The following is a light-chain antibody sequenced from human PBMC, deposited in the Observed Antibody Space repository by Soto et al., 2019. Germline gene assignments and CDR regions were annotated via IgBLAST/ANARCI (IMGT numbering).Light chain of an antibody. J-gene: IGLJ1*01. V-gene: IGLV1-47*01. CDR2: RNN. Sequence: QSVLTQPLSASGTPGQRVTISCSGRSSNIGSNYVYWYQQLPGTAPKLLMYRNNQRPSGVPDRFSGSKSGTSASLAISGLRSEDEADYYCASWDDSLNAFYVFGTGTKVTVL. CDR1: SSNIGSNY. CDR3: ASWDDSLNAFYV.